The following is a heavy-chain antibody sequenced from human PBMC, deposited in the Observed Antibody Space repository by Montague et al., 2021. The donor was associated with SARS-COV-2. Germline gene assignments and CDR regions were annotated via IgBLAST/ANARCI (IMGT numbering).Heavy chain of an antibody. V-gene: IGHV4-38-2*02. CDR2: IYHSGST. Sequence: SETLSLTCTVSGYSISTGYYWGWIRQPPGKGLKWIGTIYHSGSTYFNPSLKSRVTISVDTSKNQFSLNLSSVTAADTAVYYCAKVAGSHGTFDIWGRGTMVTVSS. CDR3: AKVAGSHGTFDI. D-gene: IGHD6-19*01. J-gene: IGHJ3*02. CDR1: GYSISTGYY.